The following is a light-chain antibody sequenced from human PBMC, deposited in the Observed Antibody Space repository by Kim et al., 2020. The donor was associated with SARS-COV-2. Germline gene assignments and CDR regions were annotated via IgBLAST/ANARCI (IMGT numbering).Light chain of an antibody. CDR1: SLRSYY. Sequence: ALGQTVRITCQGDSLRSYYASWYQQKPGQAPVLVIYGKNNRHSGIPDRFSGSSSGNTASLTITGAQAEDEADYYCNSRDSSGNHLVFGGGTKLTVL. CDR2: GKN. CDR3: NSRDSSGNHLV. V-gene: IGLV3-19*01. J-gene: IGLJ2*01.